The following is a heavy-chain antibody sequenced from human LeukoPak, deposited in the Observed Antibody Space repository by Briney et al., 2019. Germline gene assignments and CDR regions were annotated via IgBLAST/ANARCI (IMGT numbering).Heavy chain of an antibody. J-gene: IGHJ6*02. CDR2: IIPIFGTA. Sequence: ASVKVSCKDSGGTFSSSAISWVRQAPGQGLEWMGGIIPIFGTADYAQKFQGRATITADESTSTAYMEVSSLRSEDTAAYYCARGAVGYGDSYNYYNMDVWGQGTTVTVSS. D-gene: IGHD4-17*01. CDR1: GGTFSSSA. V-gene: IGHV1-69*13. CDR3: ARGAVGYGDSYNYYNMDV.